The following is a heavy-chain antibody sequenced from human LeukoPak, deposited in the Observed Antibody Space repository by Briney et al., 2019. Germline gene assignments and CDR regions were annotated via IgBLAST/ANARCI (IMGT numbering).Heavy chain of an antibody. CDR1: GFTVSTNY. CDR3: AKTGRDDFFDY. CDR2: ISGSGGST. D-gene: IGHD3-3*01. V-gene: IGHV3-23*01. Sequence: PGGSLRLSCAGSGFTVSTNYMSWVRQAPGKGLEWVSAISGSGGSTYYADSVKGRFTISRDNSKNTLYLQMNSLRAEDTAVYYCAKTGRDDFFDYWGQGTLVTVSS. J-gene: IGHJ4*02.